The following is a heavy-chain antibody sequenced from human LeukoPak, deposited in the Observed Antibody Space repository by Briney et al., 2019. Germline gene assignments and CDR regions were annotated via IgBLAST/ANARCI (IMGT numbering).Heavy chain of an antibody. CDR3: ARDAILDYYGMDV. V-gene: IGHV3-33*08. D-gene: IGHD3-3*01. CDR2: IWYDGSNK. Sequence: GGSLRLSCAASGFTFSTYTMNWVRQAPGKGLEWVAVIWYDGSNKYYADSVKGRFTISRDNSKNTLYLQMNSLRAEDTAVYYCARDAILDYYGMDVWGQGTTVTVSS. J-gene: IGHJ6*02. CDR1: GFTFSTYT.